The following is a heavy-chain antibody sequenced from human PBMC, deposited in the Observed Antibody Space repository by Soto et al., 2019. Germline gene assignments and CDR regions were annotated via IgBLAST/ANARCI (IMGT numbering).Heavy chain of an antibody. Sequence: SQTLSLTCAIAGDSVSSNSAAWNWIRQSPSRGLEWLGRTYYRSKWYNDYAVSVKSRITINPDTSKNQFSLQLNSVTPEDTAVYYCARDLSRYSSGLNNRFDPWGQGTLVTVSS. CDR1: GDSVSSNSAA. CDR2: TYYRSKWYN. V-gene: IGHV6-1*01. CDR3: ARDLSRYSSGLNNRFDP. D-gene: IGHD6-19*01. J-gene: IGHJ5*02.